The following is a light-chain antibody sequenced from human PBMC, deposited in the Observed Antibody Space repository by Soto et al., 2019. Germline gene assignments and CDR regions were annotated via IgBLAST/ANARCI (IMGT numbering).Light chain of an antibody. CDR2: EVT. CDR3: SSFTSRFTFV. J-gene: IGLJ1*01. CDR1: RSDVGAYNY. Sequence: QSVLTQPDSVSGSPGQSIAISCTGTRSDVGAYNYASWYQQHPGKAPKLMISEVTNRPSGVSDRFSGSKSGNTASLTISGLQAEDEADYYCSSFTSRFTFVFGTGTKVTVL. V-gene: IGLV2-14*01.